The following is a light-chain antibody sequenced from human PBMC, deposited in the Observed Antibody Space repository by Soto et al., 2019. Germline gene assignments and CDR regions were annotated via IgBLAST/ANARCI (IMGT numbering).Light chain of an antibody. CDR3: PQANSFPLT. CDR1: QGISAL. CDR2: GAS. J-gene: IGKJ4*01. V-gene: IGKV1-12*01. Sequence: DIQMTQSPPSVSASVGDRVTITCRASQGISALLAWYQQKPGKAPKLLIHGASSLQSGVPSRFSGSGSGTDFTLTITSLQPEDFATYFCPQANSFPLTFGGGTKVEIK.